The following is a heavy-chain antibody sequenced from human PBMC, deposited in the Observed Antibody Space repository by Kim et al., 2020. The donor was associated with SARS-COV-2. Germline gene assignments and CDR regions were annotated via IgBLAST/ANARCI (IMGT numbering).Heavy chain of an antibody. J-gene: IGHJ4*02. V-gene: IGHV1-69*01. CDR3: ARGFDSSGEIDY. Sequence: NYAQKFQGRVTITADESTSTAYMELSSLRSEDTAVYYCARGFDSSGEIDYWGQGTLVTVSS. D-gene: IGHD3-22*01.